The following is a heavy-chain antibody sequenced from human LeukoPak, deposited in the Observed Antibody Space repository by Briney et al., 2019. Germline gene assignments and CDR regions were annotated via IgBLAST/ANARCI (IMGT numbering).Heavy chain of an antibody. Sequence: GGSLRLSCAASGFTFSNAWMSWVRQAPGKGLEWVGRIKSKTDSGTTDYAAPVKGRFTISRDDSKNTLYLQMNSLKTEDTAVYYCTTAPAQSDYWGQGTLVTVSS. D-gene: IGHD2-2*01. J-gene: IGHJ4*02. CDR3: TTAPAQSDY. CDR2: IKSKTDSGTT. V-gene: IGHV3-15*01. CDR1: GFTFSNAW.